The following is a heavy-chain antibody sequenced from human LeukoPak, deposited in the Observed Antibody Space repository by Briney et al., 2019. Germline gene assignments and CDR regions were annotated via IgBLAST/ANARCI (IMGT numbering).Heavy chain of an antibody. D-gene: IGHD6-13*01. CDR3: ARHVYSSSWYIYYYGMDV. J-gene: IGHJ6*02. CDR2: IYYSGST. Sequence: SETLSLTCAVYGGSFSGYYWSWIRQPPGKGLEWIGYIYYSGSTNYNPSLKSRVTISVDTSKNQFSLKLNSVTAADTAVYYCARHVYSSSWYIYYYGMDVWGQGTTVTVSS. CDR1: GGSFSGYY. V-gene: IGHV4-59*08.